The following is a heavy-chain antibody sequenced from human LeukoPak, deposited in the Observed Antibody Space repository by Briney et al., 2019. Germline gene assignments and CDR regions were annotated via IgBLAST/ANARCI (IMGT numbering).Heavy chain of an antibody. CDR2: VYYSGST. V-gene: IGHV4-59*08. Sequence: SETLPLTCTVSGDSITGHYWSWIRQPPGKGLEWIGYVYYSGSTNYNPSLKSRVTISVDTSKNQFSLNLSSVTAADTAVYYCAKPGGRGGYYFDYWGQGTLVTVSS. D-gene: IGHD1-14*01. CDR1: GDSITGHY. J-gene: IGHJ4*02. CDR3: AKPGGRGGYYFDY.